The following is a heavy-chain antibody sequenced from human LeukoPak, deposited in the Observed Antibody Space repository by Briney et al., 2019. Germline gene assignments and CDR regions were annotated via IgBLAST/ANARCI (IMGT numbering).Heavy chain of an antibody. V-gene: IGHV3-21*01. CDR2: IGRGVAFR. CDR1: GFTFSSYS. CDR3: GSACSSTTCGSSGGVYAVDL. D-gene: IGHD2-2*01. J-gene: IGHJ3*01. Sequence: PGGSLTLSCSASGFTFSSYSIAWVRQAPGKGLEGGAFIGRGVAFRYYADSVNGRFTISRDNATNSLDLHMSSLSAQDTALYSCGSACSSTTCGSSGGVYAVDLWGQGTMVTVSS.